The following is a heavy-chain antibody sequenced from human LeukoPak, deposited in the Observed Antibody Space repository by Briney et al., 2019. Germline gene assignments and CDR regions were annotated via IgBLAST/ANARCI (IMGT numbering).Heavy chain of an antibody. D-gene: IGHD3-10*01. CDR1: GYTFTSYA. Sequence: ASVKVSCKASGYTFTSYAMHWVRQAPGQRLEWMGWINAGNGNTKYSQKFQGRVTITRDTSASTAYMELSSLRSEDTAVYYCARDYYGSGSYDVYSWFDPWGQGTLDTVSS. V-gene: IGHV1-3*01. CDR3: ARDYYGSGSYDVYSWFDP. J-gene: IGHJ5*02. CDR2: INAGNGNT.